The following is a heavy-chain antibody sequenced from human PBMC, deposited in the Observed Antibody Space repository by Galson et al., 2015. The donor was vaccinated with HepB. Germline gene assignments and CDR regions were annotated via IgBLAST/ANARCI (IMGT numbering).Heavy chain of an antibody. CDR1: GFTFSSYG. Sequence: SLRLSCAASGFTFSSYGMHWVRQAPGKGLEWVALISYDGSNKYYADSVKGRFTISRDNSKNTLYLQMNSLRAEDTAIYYCAKDLATGAGYWGQGTLVTVSS. CDR3: AKDLATGAGY. V-gene: IGHV3-30*18. J-gene: IGHJ4*02. CDR2: ISYDGSNK. D-gene: IGHD2-15*01.